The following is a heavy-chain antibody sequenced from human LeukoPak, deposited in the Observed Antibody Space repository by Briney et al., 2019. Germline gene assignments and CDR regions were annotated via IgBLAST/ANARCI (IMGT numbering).Heavy chain of an antibody. Sequence: ASVKVSCKASGYTFTSYYMHWVRQAPGQGLEWMGIINPSGGSTSYAEKFQGRVTMTRDTSTSTVYMELSSLRSEDTAVYYCARGQVVVIKDRLRFDPWGQGTLVTVSS. V-gene: IGHV1-46*01. J-gene: IGHJ5*02. CDR3: ARGQVVVIKDRLRFDP. D-gene: IGHD3-22*01. CDR1: GYTFTSYY. CDR2: INPSGGST.